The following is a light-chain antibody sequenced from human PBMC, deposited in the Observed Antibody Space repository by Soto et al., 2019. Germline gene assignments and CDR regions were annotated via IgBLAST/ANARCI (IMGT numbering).Light chain of an antibody. CDR3: CSYAGSYPWV. Sequence: QSALTQPRSVSGSPGQSVTISCTGSSSDVGYYNYVSWYQQYPGQAPKLIIYDVNKRPSGVPDRFSGSKFANTASLTISGLQLEDDADYYCCSYAGSYPWVFGGGTKVTVL. V-gene: IGLV2-11*01. J-gene: IGLJ3*02. CDR1: SSDVGYYNY. CDR2: DVN.